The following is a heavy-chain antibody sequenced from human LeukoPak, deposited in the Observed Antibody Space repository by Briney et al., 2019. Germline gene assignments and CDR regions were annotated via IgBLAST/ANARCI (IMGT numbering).Heavy chain of an antibody. CDR2: INPNSGGT. Sequence: GASVKVSCKASGYTFTGYYMHWVRQAPGQGLDWMGRINPNSGGTNYAQKFQGRVTMTRDTSISTAYMELSRLRSDDTAVYYCARDQYCSGGSCYPGYWGQGTLVTVSS. J-gene: IGHJ4*02. CDR1: GYTFTGYY. V-gene: IGHV1-2*06. D-gene: IGHD2-15*01. CDR3: ARDQYCSGGSCYPGY.